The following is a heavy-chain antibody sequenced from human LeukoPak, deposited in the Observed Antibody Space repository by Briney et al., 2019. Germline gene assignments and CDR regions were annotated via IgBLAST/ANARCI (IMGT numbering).Heavy chain of an antibody. Sequence: SETLSLTCTVSGGSISSSTYYWGWIRQPPGKGLEWIGSIFYSGRTYYNPSLKSRVTMSVDTSKNQFSLKLSSVNAADTAVYYCARDILATSIAAPYYWGQGTLVTVSS. V-gene: IGHV4-39*07. CDR1: GGSISSSTYY. J-gene: IGHJ4*02. CDR3: ARDILATSIAAPYY. CDR2: IFYSGRT. D-gene: IGHD6-13*01.